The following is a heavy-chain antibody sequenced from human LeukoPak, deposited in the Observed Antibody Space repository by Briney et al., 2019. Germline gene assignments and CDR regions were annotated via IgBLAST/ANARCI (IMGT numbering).Heavy chain of an antibody. CDR3: AKGGVRYYYGSGSSVDY. CDR1: GFTFDDYA. J-gene: IGHJ4*02. CDR2: ISWNSGSI. V-gene: IGHV3-9*03. D-gene: IGHD3-10*01. Sequence: PGGSLRLSCAASGFTFDDYAMHWVRQAPGKGLEWVSGISWNSGSIGYADSVKGRFTISRDNAKNSLYLQMNSLRAEDMALYYCAKGGVRYYYGSGSSVDYWGRGTLVTVSS.